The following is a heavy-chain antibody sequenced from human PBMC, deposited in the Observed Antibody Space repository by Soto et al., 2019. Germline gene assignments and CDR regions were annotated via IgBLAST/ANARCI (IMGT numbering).Heavy chain of an antibody. J-gene: IGHJ6*02. CDR3: ARQSHMTSYYGMDV. CDR1: GGTFGSYA. CDR2: IIPMFDTP. Sequence: QVQLVQSGAEVKKPGSSVKVSCRASGGTFGSYAISWVRQAPGQGLEWMGGIIPMFDTPNYAQRFKGRVTITADESTRTAYMELTSLRSEDTAVYYGARQSHMTSYYGMDVWGQGTTVTVSS. V-gene: IGHV1-69*01. D-gene: IGHD2-21*01.